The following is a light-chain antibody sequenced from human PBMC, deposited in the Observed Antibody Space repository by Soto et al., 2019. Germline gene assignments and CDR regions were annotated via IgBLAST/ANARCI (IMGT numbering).Light chain of an antibody. Sequence: EIVMTQSPATLSVSPGERATLSCRVSQSISNNLAWYQQKPGQAPRLLIYGASTRATGIPATFSGSGSGTEFTLTISSLQSEDFALYYCQQYNNWPRTFGLGTKVEIK. CDR1: QSISNN. CDR3: QQYNNWPRT. CDR2: GAS. V-gene: IGKV3-15*01. J-gene: IGKJ1*01.